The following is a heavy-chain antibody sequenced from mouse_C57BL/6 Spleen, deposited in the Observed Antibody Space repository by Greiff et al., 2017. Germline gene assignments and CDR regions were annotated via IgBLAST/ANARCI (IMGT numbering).Heavy chain of an antibody. CDR1: GYAFSSSW. CDR3: ARGYYYGLYYYAMDY. CDR2: IYPGDGDT. J-gene: IGHJ4*01. Sequence: QVQLQQSGPGLVKPGASVKISCKASGYAFSSSWMNWVKQRPGKGLEWIGRIYPGDGDTNYNGKFKGRVTLTAAKSSSTAYMQLSSLLSEDSAVYYCARGYYYGLYYYAMDYWGQGTSVTVSS. V-gene: IGHV1-82*01. D-gene: IGHD1-1*01.